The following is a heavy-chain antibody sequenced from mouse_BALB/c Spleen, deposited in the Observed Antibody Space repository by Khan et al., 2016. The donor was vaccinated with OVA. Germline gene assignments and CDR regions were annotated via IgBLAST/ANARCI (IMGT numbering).Heavy chain of an antibody. CDR1: GYSFSRSW. J-gene: IGHJ3*01. V-gene: IGHV1-80*01. D-gene: IGHD2-13*01. Sequence: QVQLQQSGAELVRPGSSVKISCKASGYSFSRSWMNWVKQRPGQGLEWIGQCYPGNGDTNYTEKFKGKVILTADKSSSTAYMQLNSLTPEDSALYFCARWGGDGFTNGGQGTLVTVS. CDR3: ARWGGDGFTN. CDR2: CYPGNGDT.